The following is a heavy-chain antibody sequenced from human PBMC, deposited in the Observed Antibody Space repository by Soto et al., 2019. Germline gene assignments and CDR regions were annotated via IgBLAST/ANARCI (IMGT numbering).Heavy chain of an antibody. V-gene: IGHV3-23*01. CDR3: ATYGSGTYTPTTFDY. J-gene: IGHJ4*02. D-gene: IGHD3-10*01. CDR2: ISGSGGST. Sequence: PGVSLRLSCAASGFTFSSYAMTWVRQAPGKGLEWVSAISGSGGSTYYADSVKGRFTISRDNSKNTLYLQMDSLRAADTAVYYCATYGSGTYTPTTFDYWGQGTLVTVSS. CDR1: GFTFSSYA.